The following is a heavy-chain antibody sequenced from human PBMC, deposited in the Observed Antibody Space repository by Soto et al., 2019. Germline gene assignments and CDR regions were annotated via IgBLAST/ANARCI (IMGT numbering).Heavy chain of an antibody. CDR1: GFSISSGGYY. CDR3: ARVSYDLGELSFPLDY. D-gene: IGHD3-16*02. J-gene: IGHJ4*02. V-gene: IGHV4-4*02. CDR2: IYHSGST. Sequence: SETLSLTCPFSGFSISSGGYYWSWVRQPPGKGLEWIGEIYHSGSTNYNPSLKSRVTISVDKSKNQFSLKLSSVTAADTAVYYCARVSYDLGELSFPLDYWGQGTLVTVSS.